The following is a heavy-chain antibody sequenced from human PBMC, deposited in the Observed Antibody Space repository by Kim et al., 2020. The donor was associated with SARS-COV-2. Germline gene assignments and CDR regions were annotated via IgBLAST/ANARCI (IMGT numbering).Heavy chain of an antibody. V-gene: IGHV4-59*01. D-gene: IGHD3-3*01. J-gene: IGHJ4*02. Sequence: SETLSLTCTVSGDSINTYYWTWVRQPPGKGLQWIGNVHYTGGTNYNPSLKSRVTISLDTSNSQFSLKLTYVTAAETAFYYCTNSHGGYCGQGILVTVSS. CDR2: VHYTGGT. CDR3: TNSHGGY. CDR1: GDSINTYY.